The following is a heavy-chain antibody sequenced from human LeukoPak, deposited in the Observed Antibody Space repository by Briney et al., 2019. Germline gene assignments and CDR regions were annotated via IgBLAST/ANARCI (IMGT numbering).Heavy chain of an antibody. D-gene: IGHD3-10*01. Sequence: ASVKVSCKASGYTFTSYGISWVRQAPGQGLEWMGWISAYNGNTNYAQKLQGRVTMTTDTSTSTAYMELRSLRSDDTAVYYCARDVIWFGELKGGGHYYGMDVWGQGTTVTVSS. CDR3: ARDVIWFGELKGGGHYYGMDV. CDR1: GYTFTSYG. J-gene: IGHJ6*02. V-gene: IGHV1-18*01. CDR2: ISAYNGNT.